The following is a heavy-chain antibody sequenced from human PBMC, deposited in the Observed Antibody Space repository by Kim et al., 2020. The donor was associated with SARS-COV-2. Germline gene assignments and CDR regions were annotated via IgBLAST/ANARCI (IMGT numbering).Heavy chain of an antibody. V-gene: IGHV3-30*01. J-gene: IGHJ4*02. CDR3: ARDMRRYCSGGSCYYPIDY. Sequence: RFTISRDNSKNTRYLQMNRLRAEDTAVYYCARDMRRYCSGGSCYYPIDYWGQGTLVTVSS. D-gene: IGHD2-15*01.